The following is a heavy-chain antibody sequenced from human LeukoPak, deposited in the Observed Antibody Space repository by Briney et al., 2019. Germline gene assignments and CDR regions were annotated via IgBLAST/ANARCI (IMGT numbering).Heavy chain of an antibody. V-gene: IGHV3-11*05. Sequence: GGSLRLSCAASGFTFSDYYMSWIRQAPGKGLEWVSFISSSGSYTHYADSVKGRFTISRDNAKNSLYLQMNSLRTEDTAVYYCARDSGDSPGGYYFDYWGQGTLVTVSS. D-gene: IGHD3-10*01. CDR1: GFTFSDYY. J-gene: IGHJ4*02. CDR3: ARDSGDSPGGYYFDY. CDR2: ISSSGSYT.